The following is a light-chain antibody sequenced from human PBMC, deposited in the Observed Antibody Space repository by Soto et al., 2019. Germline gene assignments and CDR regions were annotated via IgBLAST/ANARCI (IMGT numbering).Light chain of an antibody. V-gene: IGLV2-8*01. J-gene: IGLJ2*01. Sequence: QSVLTQPPSASGSPGQSVTLSCSGISSDIRDSNYVSWYQQHPGKAPKLVVSEVTKRPSGVPDRFSGSRSGTTAFLTISGLQTEEEDDYYCGSNTGSDNHVVFGGGTKLTVL. CDR1: SSDIRDSNY. CDR2: EVT. CDR3: GSNTGSDNHVV.